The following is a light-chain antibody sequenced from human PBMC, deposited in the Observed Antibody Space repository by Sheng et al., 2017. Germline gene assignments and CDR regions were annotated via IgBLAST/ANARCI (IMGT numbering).Light chain of an antibody. V-gene: IGKV3-15*01. CDR2: RAS. CDR1: QSVSSN. Sequence: IEMTQSPVTLSVSPGERATLSCRASQSVSSNLAWYQQKPGQPPRLLIFRASTRATDIPARFSGSGSGTEFTLTISSLQSEDFAVYYCQQYNSWPPWTFGQGTKVEIK. J-gene: IGKJ1*01. CDR3: QQYNSWPPWT.